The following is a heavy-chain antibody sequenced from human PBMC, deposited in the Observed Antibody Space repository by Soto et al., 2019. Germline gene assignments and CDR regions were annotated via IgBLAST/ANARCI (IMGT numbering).Heavy chain of an antibody. J-gene: IGHJ4*02. CDR3: AKGSLRVHSAHSPYYFDY. D-gene: IGHD3-16*01. V-gene: IGHV4-59*11. CDR2: IYYSGST. Sequence: PSETLSLTCTVSGGSISSHYWSWIRQPPGKGLEWIGYIYYSGSTNYNPSLKSRVTISVDTSKNQFSLKLSSVTAEDTAVYYCAKGSLRVHSAHSPYYFDYWGQGTLVTVSS. CDR1: GGSISSHY.